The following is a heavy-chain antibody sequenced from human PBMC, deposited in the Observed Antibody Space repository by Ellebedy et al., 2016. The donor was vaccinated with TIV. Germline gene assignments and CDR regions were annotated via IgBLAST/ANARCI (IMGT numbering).Heavy chain of an antibody. CDR3: ARIYSAATFYYVTGSYTQFDY. J-gene: IGHJ4*02. D-gene: IGHD3-10*01. CDR1: GFSLNTAGMS. Sequence: SGPTLVXPTQTLTLTCTFSGFSLNTAGMSVSWIRQPPGKALEWLAPIDWTDDKFYSTSLKTRLTISKDTSTNQVVLTMTNVDPVDTATYYCARIYSAATFYYVTGSYTQFDYWGQGALVTVSS. CDR2: IDWTDDK. V-gene: IGHV2-70*17.